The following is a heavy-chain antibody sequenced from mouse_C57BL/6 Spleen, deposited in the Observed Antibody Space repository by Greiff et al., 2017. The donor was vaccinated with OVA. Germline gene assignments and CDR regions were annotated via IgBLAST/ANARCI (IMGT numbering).Heavy chain of an antibody. D-gene: IGHD1-1*01. CDR3: ARAEGYYGSTYWYFDV. J-gene: IGHJ1*03. CDR1: GYAFSSYW. CDR2: IYPGDGDT. Sequence: QVQLQQSGAELVKPGASVKISCKASGYAFSSYWMNWVKQRPGKGLEWIGQIYPGDGDTNYNGKFKGKATLTADKSSSTAYMQRSSLTSEDSAVYFCARAEGYYGSTYWYFDVWGTGTTVTVSS. V-gene: IGHV1-80*01.